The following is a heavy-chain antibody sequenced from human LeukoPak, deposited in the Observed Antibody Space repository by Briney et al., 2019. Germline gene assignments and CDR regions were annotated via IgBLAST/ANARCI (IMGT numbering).Heavy chain of an antibody. CDR1: GFTFSGYA. J-gene: IGHJ4*02. D-gene: IGHD2-15*01. V-gene: IGHV3-30-3*01. CDR3: TVLLGYCSGGSCYSLDY. CDR2: ISYDGSNK. Sequence: GRSLRLSCAASGFTFSGYAMHWVRQAPGKGLEWGAVISYDGSNKYYADSVKGRFTISRDNSKNTLYLQMNSLRAEDTAVYYCTVLLGYCSGGSCYSLDYWGQGTLVTVSS.